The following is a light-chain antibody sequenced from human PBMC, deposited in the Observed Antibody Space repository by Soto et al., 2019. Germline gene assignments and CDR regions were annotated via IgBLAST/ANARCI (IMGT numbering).Light chain of an antibody. V-gene: IGLV2-14*01. CDR1: SSDVGGYNY. J-gene: IGLJ1*01. CDR2: DVS. Sequence: QSVLTQPASVPGSPGQSITISCTGTSSDVGGYNYVSWSQQHPGKAPKLMIYDVSNRPSGVSNRFSGSKSGNTASLTISGLQAEDEADYYCSSYTSSSTPYVFGTGTKVTV. CDR3: SSYTSSSTPYV.